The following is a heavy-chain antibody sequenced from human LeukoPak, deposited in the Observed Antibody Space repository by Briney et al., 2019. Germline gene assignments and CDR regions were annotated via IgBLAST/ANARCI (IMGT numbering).Heavy chain of an antibody. CDR2: TKSKTTGGTI. CDR1: GFTFTNAW. J-gene: IGHJ4*02. Sequence: GGSLRLSCAASGFTFTNAWMSWVRQAPGKGLEWVGRTKSKTTGGTIDYAAPVKGRFIISRDDSKNTLYLQMNSLEAEDTAFYYCTTGGYYFDYWGQGTLVTVSS. CDR3: TTGGYYFDY. D-gene: IGHD2-15*01. V-gene: IGHV3-15*07.